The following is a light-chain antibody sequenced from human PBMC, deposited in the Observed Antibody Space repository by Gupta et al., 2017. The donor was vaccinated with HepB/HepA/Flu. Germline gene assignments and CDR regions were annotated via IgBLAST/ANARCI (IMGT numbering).Light chain of an antibody. J-gene: IGLJ2*01. CDR3: GKWYSSLTGSQDGMV. CDR2: DND. Sequence: QSVLTQPPSVSAAPGQNVLISCSGSNSNIGNNYVSWSQQPPGPAPKLLMYDNDMQHSGIPARFAGSKSGTSATLGITGVQTGDEEGDDGGKWYSSLTGSQDGMVFGGGTKVTVL. CDR1: NSNIGNNY. V-gene: IGLV1-51*01.